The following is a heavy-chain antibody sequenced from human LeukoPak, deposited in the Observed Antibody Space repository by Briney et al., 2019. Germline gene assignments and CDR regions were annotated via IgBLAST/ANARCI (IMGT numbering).Heavy chain of an antibody. V-gene: IGHV3-23*01. Sequence: PGGSLRLSCAASGFTFSSYAMSWVRQAPGKGLEWVSAISGSGGSTYYADSVKGRFTISRDNSKNTLYLQMNSLRAEDTAVYYCAKDLTEYYYGSGSYLLDYWGQGTLVTVSS. CDR3: AKDLTEYYYGSGSYLLDY. CDR2: ISGSGGST. J-gene: IGHJ4*02. D-gene: IGHD3-10*01. CDR1: GFTFSSYA.